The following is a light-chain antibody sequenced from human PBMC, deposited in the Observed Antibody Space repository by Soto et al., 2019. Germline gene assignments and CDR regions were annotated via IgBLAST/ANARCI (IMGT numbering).Light chain of an antibody. J-gene: IGKJ4*01. V-gene: IGKV3-11*01. CDR1: QTVGYD. Sequence: EILFTRCPCTPSLFPGGRATLSCTASQTVGYDLASYQQKAGQAPRRLIDDASTRPPGIPARLSGSGSGTDFTLTTSSLEAEDFAVEYCYQRSSWPLTFGGGTKVDIK. CDR2: DAS. CDR3: YQRSSWPLT.